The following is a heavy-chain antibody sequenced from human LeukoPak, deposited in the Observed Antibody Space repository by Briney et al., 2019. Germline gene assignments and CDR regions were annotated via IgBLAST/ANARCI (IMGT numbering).Heavy chain of an antibody. J-gene: IGHJ6*03. CDR2: INPNSGGT. V-gene: IGHV1-2*02. D-gene: IGHD3-3*01. CDR3: ARATYDFWSGYYSEAYYYYMDV. Sequence: ASVKVSCKASGYTFTGYYMHWVRQAPGQGLEWMGWINPNSGGTNYAQKCQGRVTMTRDTSISTAYMELSRLRSDDTAVYYCARATYDFWSGYYSEAYYYYMDVWGKGTTVTVSS. CDR1: GYTFTGYY.